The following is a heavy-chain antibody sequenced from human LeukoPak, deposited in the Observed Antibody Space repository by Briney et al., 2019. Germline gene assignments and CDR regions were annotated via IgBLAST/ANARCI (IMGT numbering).Heavy chain of an antibody. V-gene: IGHV4-61*02. CDR3: ARGGDDGIVVVPAAGSGFDP. CDR2: IYTSGST. D-gene: IGHD2-2*01. J-gene: IGHJ5*02. CDR1: GGSVSSGSYY. Sequence: SETLSLTCTVSGGSVSSGSYYWSWIRQPAGKGLEWIGRIYTSGSTNYNPSLKSRVTISVDTSKNQFSLKLSSVTAADTAVYYCARGGDDGIVVVPAAGSGFDPWGQGTLVTVSS.